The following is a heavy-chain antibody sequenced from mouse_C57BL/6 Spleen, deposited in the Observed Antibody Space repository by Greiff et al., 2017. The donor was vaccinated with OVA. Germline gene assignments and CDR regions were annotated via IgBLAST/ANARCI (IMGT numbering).Heavy chain of an antibody. CDR3: ARGGAYDYGFYFDY. D-gene: IGHD2-4*01. V-gene: IGHV1-80*01. Sequence: VQLQQSGAELVKPGASVKISCKASGYAFSSSWMNWVKQRPGKGLEWIGQIYPGDGDTNYNGKFKGKATLTADKSSSTAYMQNSSLTSEISTVYFCARGGAYDYGFYFDYWGQGTTLTVSA. J-gene: IGHJ2*01. CDR1: GYAFSSSW. CDR2: IYPGDGDT.